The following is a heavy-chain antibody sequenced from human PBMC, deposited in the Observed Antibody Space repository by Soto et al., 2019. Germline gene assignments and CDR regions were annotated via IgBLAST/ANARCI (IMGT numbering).Heavy chain of an antibody. CDR3: VKGHGTNYGRFDY. CDR1: GFTFSSYA. V-gene: IGHV3-23*01. Sequence: EVQLLESGGGLVQPGGSLRLSCAASGFTFSSYAMSWVRQAPGKGLEWVSDISGSGGYTDYADSVKGRFTVSRDDSKNTLYLQMSSLRAEDTAVYYCVKGHGTNYGRFDYRGQGTLVTVSS. D-gene: IGHD4-17*01. CDR2: ISGSGGYT. J-gene: IGHJ4*02.